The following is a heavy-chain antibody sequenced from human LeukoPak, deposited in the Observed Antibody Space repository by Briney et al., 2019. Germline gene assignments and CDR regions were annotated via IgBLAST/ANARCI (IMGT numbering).Heavy chain of an antibody. CDR2: INHSGST. CDR1: GGSFSGYY. Sequence: SETLSLTCAVYGGSFSGYYWSWIRQPPGKGLEWSGEINHSGSTNYNPSLKSRVTISVDTSKNQFSLKLSSVTAADTAVYYCARVGGDTAMVNVGYWGQGTLVTVSS. V-gene: IGHV4-34*01. D-gene: IGHD5-18*01. J-gene: IGHJ4*02. CDR3: ARVGGDTAMVNVGY.